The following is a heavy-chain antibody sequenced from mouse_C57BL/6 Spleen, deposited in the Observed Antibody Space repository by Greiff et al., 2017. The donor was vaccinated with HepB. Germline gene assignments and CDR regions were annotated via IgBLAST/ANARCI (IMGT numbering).Heavy chain of an antibody. D-gene: IGHD2-5*01. CDR1: GFSLTSYG. Sequence: VQLQESGPGLVQPSQSLSITCTVSGFSLTSYGVHWVRQSPGKGLEWLGVIWSGGSTDYNAAFISRLSISKDNSKSQVFFKMNSLQADDTAIYYCARKKAYYSNYDYAMDYWGQGTSVTVSS. J-gene: IGHJ4*01. CDR3: ARKKAYYSNYDYAMDY. V-gene: IGHV2-2*01. CDR2: IWSGGST.